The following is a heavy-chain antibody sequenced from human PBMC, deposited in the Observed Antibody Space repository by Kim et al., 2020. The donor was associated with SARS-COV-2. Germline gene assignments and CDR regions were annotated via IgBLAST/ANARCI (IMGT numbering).Heavy chain of an antibody. V-gene: IGHV6-1*01. J-gene: IGHJ4*02. CDR3: AREMEVGATTSFDY. Sequence: AVSLKSRITINPDPSKNQFSLQLNSGTPEDTAVYYCAREMEVGATTSFDYWGQGTLVTVSS. D-gene: IGHD1-26*01.